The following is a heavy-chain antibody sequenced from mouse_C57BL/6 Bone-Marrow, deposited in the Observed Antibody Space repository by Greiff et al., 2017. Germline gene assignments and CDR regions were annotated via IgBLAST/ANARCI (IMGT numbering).Heavy chain of an antibody. V-gene: IGHV5-12*01. Sequence: EVQLVESGGGLVQPGGSLKLSCAASGFTFSDYYMYWVRQTPEKRLEWVAYISNGGGSTYYPDTVKGRFTISRDNAKNTLYLQMSRLKSEDTAMYYCARYSNYGLDYWGQGTTLTVSS. CDR2: ISNGGGST. CDR1: GFTFSDYY. J-gene: IGHJ2*01. D-gene: IGHD2-5*01. CDR3: ARYSNYGLDY.